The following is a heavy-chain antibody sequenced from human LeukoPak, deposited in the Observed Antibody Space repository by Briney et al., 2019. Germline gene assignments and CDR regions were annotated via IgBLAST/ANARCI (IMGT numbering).Heavy chain of an antibody. CDR2: IYYIGST. V-gene: IGHV4-39*01. CDR3: ARQAYYDSSGLDY. J-gene: IGHJ4*02. CDR1: GGSISSSSYY. D-gene: IGHD3-22*01. Sequence: SETLSLTCSVSGGSISSSSYYWGWIRQPPGKGLEWLGSIYYIGSTYYNPSLKSRATISVDTSKNQFSLKLSSVTAADTAVYYCARQAYYDSSGLDYWGQGTLVTVSS.